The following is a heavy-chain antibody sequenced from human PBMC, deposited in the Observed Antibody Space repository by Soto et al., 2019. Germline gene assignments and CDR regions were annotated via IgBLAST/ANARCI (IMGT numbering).Heavy chain of an antibody. D-gene: IGHD4-17*01. Sequence: SETLSLTCTVSGGSISSGDYYWSWIRQPPGKGLEWIGYIYYSGSTYYNPSLKSRVTISVDTSKNQFSLKLSSVTAADTAVYYCARDLDYGGNERMDVWGQGTTVTVSS. V-gene: IGHV4-30-4*01. J-gene: IGHJ6*02. CDR3: ARDLDYGGNERMDV. CDR2: IYYSGST. CDR1: GGSISSGDYY.